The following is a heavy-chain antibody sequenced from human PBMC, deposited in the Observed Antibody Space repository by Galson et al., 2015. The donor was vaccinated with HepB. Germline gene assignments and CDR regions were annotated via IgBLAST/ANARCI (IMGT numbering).Heavy chain of an antibody. V-gene: IGHV3-33*08. CDR2: IWYDGTNK. Sequence: PRLSCAASGFTFRNYGMHWVRQAPGKGLEWVALIWYDGTNKYYADSVKGRFTISRDNSKNTLYLQMNSLRAEDTAVYYCARGDVSDAFDIWGQGTMVTVSS. J-gene: IGHJ3*02. CDR1: GFTFRNYG. CDR3: ARGDVSDAFDI. D-gene: IGHD5/OR15-5a*01.